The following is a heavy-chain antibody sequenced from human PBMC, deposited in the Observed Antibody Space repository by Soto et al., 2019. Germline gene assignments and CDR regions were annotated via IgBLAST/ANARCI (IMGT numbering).Heavy chain of an antibody. CDR1: GYTFTSYD. J-gene: IGHJ6*02. CDR3: ARGGSSGWYGIYYYYGMDV. CDR2: MNPNSGNT. V-gene: IGHV1-8*01. Sequence: GASLKVSCKASGYTFTSYDINWVRQATGQGLEWMGWMNPNSGNTGYAQKFQGRVTMTRNTSISTAYMELSSLRSEDTAVYYCARGGSSGWYGIYYYYGMDVWGQGTTVTVSS. D-gene: IGHD6-19*01.